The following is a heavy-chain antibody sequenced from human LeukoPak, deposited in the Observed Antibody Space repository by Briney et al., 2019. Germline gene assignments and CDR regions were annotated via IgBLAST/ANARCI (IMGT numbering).Heavy chain of an antibody. D-gene: IGHD4-17*01. V-gene: IGHV3-53*01. CDR2: IHTSGDT. J-gene: IGHJ5*02. Sequence: GGSLRLSCAASGLTSSHNYVSWVRQAPGKGLEWVSAIHTSGDTCHADSVKGRFTISRDTSKSTLYLQINSLRVEDTAVYYCIVFGDSNHWGQGTLVTVSS. CDR1: GLTSSHNY. CDR3: IVFGDSNH.